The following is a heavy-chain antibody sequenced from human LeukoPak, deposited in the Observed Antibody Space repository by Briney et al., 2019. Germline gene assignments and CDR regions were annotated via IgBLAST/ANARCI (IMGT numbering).Heavy chain of an antibody. D-gene: IGHD3-10*01. Sequence: AGGSLRLSCAASGFSFRNYGMHWVSQAPGKGLEWVAAIWYDGSDKYYSESVKGRFTISRDNSKNTLYLQMNSLRAEDTAVFYCARRFDYGMDVWGQGTAVTVSS. V-gene: IGHV3-33*01. CDR3: ARRFDYGMDV. CDR2: IWYDGSDK. J-gene: IGHJ6*02. CDR1: GFSFRNYG.